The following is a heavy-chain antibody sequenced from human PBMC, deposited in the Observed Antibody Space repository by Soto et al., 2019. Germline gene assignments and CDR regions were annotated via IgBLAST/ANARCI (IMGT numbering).Heavy chain of an antibody. V-gene: IGHV3-23*01. D-gene: IGHD1-7*01. J-gene: IGHJ5*02. Sequence: GGSLRLSCAASGFTFTSYVMSWVRQAPGKGLEWVSAISGSGGSTYYADSVKGRFTISRDNSKNTLYLQMNSLRAEDTAVYYCAKHISGTRNYAPYNWFDPWGQGYLVTVSS. CDR1: GFTFTSYV. CDR2: ISGSGGST. CDR3: AKHISGTRNYAPYNWFDP.